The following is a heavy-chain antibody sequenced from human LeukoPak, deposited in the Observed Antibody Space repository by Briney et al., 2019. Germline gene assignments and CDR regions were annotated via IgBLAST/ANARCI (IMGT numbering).Heavy chain of an antibody. CDR3: ARVWGAIDY. J-gene: IGHJ4*02. Sequence: ASVKVSFKTSGYTFINYDINWVRPATGQGLEWMGWMNPKSGNTGSAQRFQGRVTTTRDTSISTAYMELSSLASEDTAVYYCARVWGAIDYWGQGTLVTVSS. CDR2: MNPKSGNT. CDR1: GYTFINYD. V-gene: IGHV1-8*01. D-gene: IGHD1-26*01.